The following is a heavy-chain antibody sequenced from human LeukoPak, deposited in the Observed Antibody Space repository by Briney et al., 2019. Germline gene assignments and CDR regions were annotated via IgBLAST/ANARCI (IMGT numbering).Heavy chain of an antibody. J-gene: IGHJ1*01. V-gene: IGHV4-59*08. CDR2: IYYSGST. CDR3: ARYGSSSREKYFQH. D-gene: IGHD6-13*01. Sequence: SETLSLTCTVSGGSISSCYWSWIRQPPGKGLEWIGYIYYSGSTNYNPSLKSRVTISVDTSKNQFSLKLSSVTAADTAVYYCARYGSSSREKYFQHWGQGTLVTVSS. CDR1: GGSISSCY.